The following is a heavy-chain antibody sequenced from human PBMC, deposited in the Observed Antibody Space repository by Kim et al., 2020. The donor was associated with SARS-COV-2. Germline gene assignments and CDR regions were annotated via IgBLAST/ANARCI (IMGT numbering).Heavy chain of an antibody. CDR1: EFTFSSYW. CDR3: ATSRTFDY. Sequence: GGSLRLSCAASEFTFSSYWRNWVRQAPGKGLEWVANIKQDGSEKYYVDSVKGRFTISRDNAKNSLFLQMNSLRAEDTAVYYCATSRTFDYWGQGTLVTVSS. CDR2: IKQDGSEK. J-gene: IGHJ4*02. V-gene: IGHV3-7*01.